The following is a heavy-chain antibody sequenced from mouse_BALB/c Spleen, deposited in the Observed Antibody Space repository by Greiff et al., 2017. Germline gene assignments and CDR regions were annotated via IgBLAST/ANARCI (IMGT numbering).Heavy chain of an antibody. CDR3: ARFGHLYYAMDY. CDR1: GFTFSSFG. V-gene: IGHV5-17*02. Sequence: EVMLVESGGGLVQPGGSRKLSCAASGFTFSSFGMHWVRQAPEKGLEWVAYISSGSSTIYYADTVKGRFTISRDNPKNTLFLQMTSLTSEDTAIYYCARFGHLYYAMDYWGQGTSVTVSS. D-gene: IGHD5-1*01. J-gene: IGHJ4*01. CDR2: ISSGSSTI.